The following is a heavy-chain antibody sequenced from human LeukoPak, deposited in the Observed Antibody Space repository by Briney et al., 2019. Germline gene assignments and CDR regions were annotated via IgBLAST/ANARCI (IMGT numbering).Heavy chain of an antibody. V-gene: IGHV4-4*07. Sequence: SETLSLTCTVSGGSFSIYYWSWIRQPAGKGLEWIGRIYTSGNTYYNPSLKSRVTMSVDTSKDQFSLKLSSVTAADTAVYYCARAAAKLSYMDVWGKGTTVTVSS. D-gene: IGHD6-25*01. CDR3: ARAAAKLSYMDV. J-gene: IGHJ6*03. CDR1: GGSFSIYY. CDR2: IYTSGNT.